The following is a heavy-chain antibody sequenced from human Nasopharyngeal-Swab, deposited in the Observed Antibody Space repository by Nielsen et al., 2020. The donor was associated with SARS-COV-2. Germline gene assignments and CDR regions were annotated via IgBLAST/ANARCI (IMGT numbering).Heavy chain of an antibody. CDR2: VNHRGST. D-gene: IGHD3-22*01. J-gene: IGHJ4*02. CDR1: GGSFSGYY. Sequence: SETLSLTCAVYGGSFSGYYWRWIRQPPGKGLEWIGEVNHRGSTNYNSSLKSRVTISIDTSKNQFSLKLSSVTAADTAVYYCARADSSGYYETIDYWGQGTLVTVSS. V-gene: IGHV4-34*01. CDR3: ARADSSGYYETIDY.